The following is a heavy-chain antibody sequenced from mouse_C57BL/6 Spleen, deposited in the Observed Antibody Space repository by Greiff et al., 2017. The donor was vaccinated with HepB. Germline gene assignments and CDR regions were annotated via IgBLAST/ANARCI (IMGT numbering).Heavy chain of an antibody. D-gene: IGHD1-1*01. CDR3: ARPVVAKGYYAMDY. CDR1: GYTFTSYW. CDR2: IDPSDSYT. V-gene: IGHV1-69*01. Sequence: VQLQQPGAELVMPGASVKLSCKASGYTFTSYWMHWVKQRPGQGLEWIGEIDPSDSYTNYNQKFKGKSTLTVDKSSSTAYMQLSSLTSEDSAVYYCARPVVAKGYYAMDYWGQGTSVTVSS. J-gene: IGHJ4*01.